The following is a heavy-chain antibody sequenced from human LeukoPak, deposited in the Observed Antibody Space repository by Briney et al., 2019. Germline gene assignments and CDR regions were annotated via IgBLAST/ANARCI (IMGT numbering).Heavy chain of an antibody. CDR2: ISGCCGGK. J-gene: IGHJ4*02. D-gene: IGHD4-17*01. Sequence: GGSLRLSCAASGFTPSRFAMSCGCHPPGTGRGWLSAISGCCGGKYYADSVKGRFTISRDNSKNTLYLQMNSLRAEDTAVYYCAKESPTDYGDYQPFGNWGQGTLVTVSS. CDR1: GFTPSRFA. CDR3: AKESPTDYGDYQPFGN. V-gene: IGHV3-23*01.